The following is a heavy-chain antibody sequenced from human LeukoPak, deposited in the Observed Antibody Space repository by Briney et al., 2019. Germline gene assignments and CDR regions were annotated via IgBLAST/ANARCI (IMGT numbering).Heavy chain of an antibody. J-gene: IGHJ4*02. CDR2: IYSSGST. D-gene: IGHD2-2*01. CDR1: GGSTNSYY. CDR3: ARVKASSTSWTFDQ. Sequence: SSETLSLTCSVSGGSTNSYYWSWIRQSGGKGLEWIGRIYSSGSTVYNPSLNSRLTMSIGTSKNQFSLTLKSVTATDTAVYYCARVKASSTSWTFDQWGQGALVNVSS. V-gene: IGHV4-4*07.